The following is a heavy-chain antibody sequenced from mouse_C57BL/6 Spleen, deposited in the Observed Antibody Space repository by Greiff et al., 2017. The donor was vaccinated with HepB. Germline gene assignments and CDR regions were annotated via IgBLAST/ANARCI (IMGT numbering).Heavy chain of an antibody. V-gene: IGHV5-17*01. CDR3: ARGDDYDVDEYFDY. Sequence: EVKLMESGGGLVKPGGSLKLSCAASGFTFSDYGMHWVRQAPEKGLEWVAYISSGSSTIYYADTVKGRFTISRDNAKNTLFLQMTSLRSEDTAMYYCARGDDYDVDEYFDYWGQGTTLTVSS. D-gene: IGHD2-4*01. CDR1: GFTFSDYG. CDR2: ISSGSSTI. J-gene: IGHJ2*01.